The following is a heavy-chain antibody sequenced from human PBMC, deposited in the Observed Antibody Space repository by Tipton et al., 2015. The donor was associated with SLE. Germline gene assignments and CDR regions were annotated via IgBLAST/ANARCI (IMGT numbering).Heavy chain of an antibody. J-gene: IGHJ6*02. CDR3: RTTSTDYGMDV. CDR2: IYSDGSST. D-gene: IGHD1-14*01. V-gene: IGHV3-74*01. Sequence: SLRLSCVGSGFTFSSYWMHWVRQAPGKGLVWVSRIYSDGSSTNYADSVKGRFTISRDNAKNTLYLQMNSLRAEDTAVYYCRTTSTDYGMDVWGQGTTVTVSS. CDR1: GFTFSSYW.